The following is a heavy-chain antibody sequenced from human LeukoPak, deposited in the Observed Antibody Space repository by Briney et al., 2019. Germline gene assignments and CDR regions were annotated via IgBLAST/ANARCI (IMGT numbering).Heavy chain of an antibody. V-gene: IGHV3-21*01. CDR1: GFTFSSYS. CDR2: ISSSSSYI. D-gene: IGHD2-2*01. Sequence: PGGSLRLSCAASGFTFSSYSMNWVRQAPGKGLEWVSSISSSSSYIYYTDSVKGRFTISRDNAKSSLYLQMNSLRAEDTAVYYCARGGYHYYYGMDVWGQGTTVTVSS. J-gene: IGHJ6*02. CDR3: ARGGYHYYYGMDV.